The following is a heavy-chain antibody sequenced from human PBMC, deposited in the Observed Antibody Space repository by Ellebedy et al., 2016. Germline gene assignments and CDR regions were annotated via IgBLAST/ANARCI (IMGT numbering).Heavy chain of an antibody. CDR3: YYGHYSGF. J-gene: IGHJ4*02. CDR1: GLPFSTFF. CDR2: ISANGDKR. V-gene: IGHV3-23*01. D-gene: IGHD4-17*01. Sequence: GGSLRLXCAVSGLPFSTFFMSWVRQAPGKGLEWVATISANGDKRDLADSVKGRFTISRDNSRYTLYLQMDSLTAADTAVYYCYYGHYSGFWGQGTLVTVSS.